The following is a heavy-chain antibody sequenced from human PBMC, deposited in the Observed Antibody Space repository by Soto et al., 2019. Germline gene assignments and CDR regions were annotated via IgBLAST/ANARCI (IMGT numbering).Heavy chain of an antibody. CDR1: GYTFIYYA. J-gene: IGHJ4*02. CDR3: SRTGYSTGLYFYFDY. D-gene: IGHD6-19*01. V-gene: IGHV1-3*01. CDR2: INPASGNT. Sequence: ASVKVSCKASGYTFIYYAIHWVRQAPGQRPEWMGLINPASGNTQYSQNFQGRVTITRDTSASTAYMELSSLRSEDTAVYFCSRTGYSTGLYFYFDYWGQGTLVTVSS.